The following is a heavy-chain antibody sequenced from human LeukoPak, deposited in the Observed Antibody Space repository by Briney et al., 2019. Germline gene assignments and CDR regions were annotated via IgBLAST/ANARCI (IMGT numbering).Heavy chain of an antibody. V-gene: IGHV4-4*09. J-gene: IGHJ4*02. CDR2: IYTSGST. D-gene: IGHD6-19*01. CDR3: ARHYAGRVAVAGTGFDY. CDR1: GGSFSGYY. Sequence: PSETLSLTCAVYGGSFSGYYWSWIRQPPGKGLEWIGYIYTSGSTNYNPSLKSRVTISVDTSKNQFSLKLSSVTAADTAVYYCARHYAGRVAVAGTGFDYWGQGTLVTVSS.